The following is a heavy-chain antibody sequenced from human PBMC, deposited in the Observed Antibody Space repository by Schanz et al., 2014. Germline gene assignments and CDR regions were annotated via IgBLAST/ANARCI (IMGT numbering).Heavy chain of an antibody. Sequence: EVQLVESGGGLIQPGGSLRLSCAVSGFTVSTNYMSWVRQAPGKGLEWVSTIYISSGSTNYADSVKGRFIISRDSSKNTLFLQMNSLRADDTAVYCCARDEGRDGYNLAFDVWGQGTLVTVSS. J-gene: IGHJ3*01. D-gene: IGHD5-12*01. V-gene: IGHV3-53*01. CDR1: GFTVSTNY. CDR3: ARDEGRDGYNLAFDV. CDR2: IYISSGST.